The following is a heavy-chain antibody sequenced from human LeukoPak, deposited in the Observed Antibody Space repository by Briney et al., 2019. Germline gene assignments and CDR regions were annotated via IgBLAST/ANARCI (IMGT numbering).Heavy chain of an antibody. CDR3: ARGQKYRSGYTVTELGSGYFDY. CDR2: ISGYNGNT. CDR1: GYTFASYG. D-gene: IGHD3-22*01. Sequence: PRASVKVSCKTSGYTFASYGISWVRHAPGQGLEWMGWISGYNGNTKYAQKFQGRVTMNTETSTSTAYMELRSLRYDDTAVYYCARGQKYRSGYTVTELGSGYFDYWGQGTLVTVSS. J-gene: IGHJ4*02. V-gene: IGHV1-18*01.